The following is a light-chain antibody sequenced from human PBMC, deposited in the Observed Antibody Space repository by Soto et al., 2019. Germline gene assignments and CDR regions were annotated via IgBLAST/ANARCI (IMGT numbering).Light chain of an antibody. CDR2: TTS. CDR3: QQYNGWPRT. CDR1: ASVGSN. Sequence: EVVMTQSPATLSASPGARATFSCMSSASVGSNLAWYQQKPGQAPSLLIYTTSTRASGVPDRFSGSGSGTEFTLTINSLQTEDFGLYYCQQYNGWPRTFGQGTKVDIK. J-gene: IGKJ1*01. V-gene: IGKV3-15*01.